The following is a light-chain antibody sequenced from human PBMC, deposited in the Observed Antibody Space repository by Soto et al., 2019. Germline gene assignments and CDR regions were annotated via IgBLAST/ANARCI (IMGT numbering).Light chain of an antibody. J-gene: IGLJ1*01. V-gene: IGLV2-14*03. CDR3: TSYTTRKTLV. Sequence: QSALTQPASVSGSPGQSITISCTGTSRDVGGFNFVSWYQHHPGKAPRLIIYDVSSRPSGVSNRFSGSKSGNTASLTSSGHQAEDEADYYCTSYTTRKTLVFGTGTKVTVL. CDR1: SRDVGGFNF. CDR2: DVS.